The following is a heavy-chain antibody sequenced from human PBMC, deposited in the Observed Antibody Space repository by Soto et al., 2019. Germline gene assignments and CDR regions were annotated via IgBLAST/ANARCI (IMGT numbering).Heavy chain of an antibody. CDR1: GFTIGRYG. CDR2: ISYDGSNK. D-gene: IGHD1-26*01. J-gene: IGHJ6*02. V-gene: IGHV3-30*18. Sequence: GGSLRLSCAAAGFTIGRYGMHRVRQAPDKGLEWVAVISYDGSNKYYADSVKGRFTISRDNSKNTLYLQMNSLRAEDTAVYYCAKDIGATKDYYYGMDVWGQGTTVNGSS. CDR3: AKDIGATKDYYYGMDV.